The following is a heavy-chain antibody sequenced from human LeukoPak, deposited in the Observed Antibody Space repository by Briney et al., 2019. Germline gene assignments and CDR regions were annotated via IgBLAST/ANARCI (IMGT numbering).Heavy chain of an antibody. CDR2: INHSGST. CDR3: ARAAGSLLRRGHIDY. CDR1: GGSFSGYY. V-gene: IGHV4-34*01. Sequence: SETLSLTCAVYGGSFSGYYWSWIRQPPGKGLEWIGEINHSGSTNYNPSLKSRVTISVDTSKNQFSLKLSSVTAADTAVYYCARAAGSLLRRGHIDYWGQGTLVTVSS. D-gene: IGHD3-3*01. J-gene: IGHJ4*02.